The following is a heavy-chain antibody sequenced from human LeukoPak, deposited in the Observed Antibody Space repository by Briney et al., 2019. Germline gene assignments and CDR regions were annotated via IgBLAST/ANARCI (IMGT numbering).Heavy chain of an antibody. CDR1: GGSFSGYY. CDR2: INHSGST. J-gene: IGHJ4*02. Sequence: PSETLSLTCAVYGGSFSGYYWSWIRQPPGKGLEWIGEINHSGSTNYNPSLKRRVTISVDTSKNHFSLKLSSVTAADTAVYYCAGGGRGIQLWKYFDYWGQGTLVTVSS. V-gene: IGHV4-34*01. D-gene: IGHD5-18*01. CDR3: AGGGRGIQLWKYFDY.